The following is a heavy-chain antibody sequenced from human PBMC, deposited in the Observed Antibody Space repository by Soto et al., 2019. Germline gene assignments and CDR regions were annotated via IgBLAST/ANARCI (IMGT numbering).Heavy chain of an antibody. CDR3: ARAKGVSSGYYIKDYFFDY. D-gene: IGHD6-19*01. CDR1: GFTFSTYW. J-gene: IGHJ4*02. Sequence: GGSLRLSCAASGFTFSTYWMSWVRQAPEKGLEWVANIDQDGTEKYYVDSVKGRFTVSRDNAKNSLYLQMNSLTAEDTAVYYCARAKGVSSGYYIKDYFFDYWGQGTLVTVSS. V-gene: IGHV3-7*01. CDR2: IDQDGTEK.